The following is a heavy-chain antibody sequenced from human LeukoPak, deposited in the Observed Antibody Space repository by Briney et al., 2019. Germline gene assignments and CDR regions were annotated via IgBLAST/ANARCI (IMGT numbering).Heavy chain of an antibody. D-gene: IGHD2-2*02. J-gene: IGHJ6*01. V-gene: IGHV4-34*01. Sequence: PSETLSLTCAVYGGSFSDSYWSWIRQPPGTGLEWMGEMNHSGRTIFKSSLKSRVTISVDTSKNQFSLKVRSVTDADTGVYCCARGALYCSSFSCYKYYDAMDVGGQGTTVTVSS. CDR1: GGSFSDSY. CDR3: ARGALYCSSFSCYKYYDAMDV. CDR2: MNHSGRT.